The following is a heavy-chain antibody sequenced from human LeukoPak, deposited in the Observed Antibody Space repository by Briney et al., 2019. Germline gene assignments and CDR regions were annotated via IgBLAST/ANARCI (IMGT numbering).Heavy chain of an antibody. Sequence: PGGSLRLSCAASGITISRYWTHWVRQAPGKGLVWVSRVSGDGTTTNYADSVKGRFTISRDNAKNTMSLQMTSLRAEDTAVYYCTMFTSGWDWGQGTLVTVSS. D-gene: IGHD6-19*01. CDR2: VSGDGTTT. CDR1: GITISRYW. J-gene: IGHJ4*02. CDR3: TMFTSGWD. V-gene: IGHV3-74*01.